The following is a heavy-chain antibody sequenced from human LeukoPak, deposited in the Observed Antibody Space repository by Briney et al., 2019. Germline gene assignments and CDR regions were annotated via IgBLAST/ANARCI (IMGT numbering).Heavy chain of an antibody. CDR1: GFTFSSYG. D-gene: IGHD2-2*01. Sequence: GRSLRLSCAASGFTFSSYGMHWVRQAPGKGLEWVAVISYDGSNKYYADSVKGRFTISRDNAKNSLYLQMNCLRAEDTAVYYCARGRYCSSTSCYSYGMDVWGKGTTVTVSS. CDR3: ARGRYCSSTSCYSYGMDV. CDR2: ISYDGSNK. V-gene: IGHV3-30*03. J-gene: IGHJ6*04.